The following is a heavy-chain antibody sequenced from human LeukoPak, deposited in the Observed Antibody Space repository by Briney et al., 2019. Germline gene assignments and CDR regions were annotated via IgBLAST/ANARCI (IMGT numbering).Heavy chain of an antibody. CDR2: ISYDGSNK. CDR3: ARDHGDSGSPRLDFDY. Sequence: GGSLRLSCAASGFTFSSYGMYWVRPAPGKGLEWVAVISYDGSNKYYADSVKGRFTISRDNSKNTLYQQMNSLRAEDTAVYYCARDHGDSGSPRLDFDYWGQGTLVTVSS. V-gene: IGHV3-30*03. J-gene: IGHJ4*02. D-gene: IGHD1-26*01. CDR1: GFTFSSYG.